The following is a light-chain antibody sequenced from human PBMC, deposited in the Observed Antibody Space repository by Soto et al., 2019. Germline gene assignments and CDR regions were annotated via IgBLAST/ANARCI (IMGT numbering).Light chain of an antibody. V-gene: IGLV2-14*01. CDR1: SSDVGGYNY. Sequence: QSVLTQPASVSGSPGQPITISCTGTSSDVGGYNYVSWYRQHPGRAPKLMIYDVSNRPSGASNRFSGSKSGNTAPLTISGLQAEDEADYYCSSYTRSSTYVFGTGTKVTVL. J-gene: IGLJ1*01. CDR2: DVS. CDR3: SSYTRSSTYV.